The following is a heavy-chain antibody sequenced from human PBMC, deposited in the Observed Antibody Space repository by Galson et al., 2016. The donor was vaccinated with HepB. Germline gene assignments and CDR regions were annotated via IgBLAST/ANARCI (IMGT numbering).Heavy chain of an antibody. CDR2: ISRTSSYI. D-gene: IGHD6-13*01. CDR3: VGAEYISSVEYWFDP. Sequence: SLRLSCAASGFTFSSYNMNLVRQAPGKGLEWVSFISRTSSYIYYGDSVKGRFTISRDNAKNSLYLQISSLRVEDTAVYYCVGAEYISSVEYWFDPWGQGTLVTVSS. V-gene: IGHV3-21*01. CDR1: GFTFSSYN. J-gene: IGHJ5*02.